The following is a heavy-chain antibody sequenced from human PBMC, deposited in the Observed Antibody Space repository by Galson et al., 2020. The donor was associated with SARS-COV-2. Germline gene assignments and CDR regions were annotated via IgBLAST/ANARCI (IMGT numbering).Heavy chain of an antibody. V-gene: IGHV4-38-2*02. J-gene: IGHJ2*01. CDR3: ARQGVNMIVLVTVPGWYFDL. Sequence: SETLSLTCTVSGYSVSTTNYWGWVLQPPGRGLEWIGSVYPSGTTYYNPSLKSRVTISVDTSKNHFSLRLDSVTAADTALYYCARQGVNMIVLVTVPGWYFDLWGRGTLVTVSS. D-gene: IGHD2-21*02. CDR1: GYSVSTTNY. CDR2: VYPSGTT.